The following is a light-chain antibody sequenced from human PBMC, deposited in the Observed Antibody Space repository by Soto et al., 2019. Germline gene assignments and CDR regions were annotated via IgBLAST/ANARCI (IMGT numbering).Light chain of an antibody. Sequence: EIVLTQSPGTLSFSPGERATLTCRASQSVSSSYLAWFQQKPGQAPRLLIYGASSRATGIPDRFSGSGSGTEFTLTISSLQSEDSAVYYCQQYHSWPAFGQGTKVDIK. CDR2: GAS. J-gene: IGKJ1*01. V-gene: IGKV3-20*01. CDR3: QQYHSWPA. CDR1: QSVSSSY.